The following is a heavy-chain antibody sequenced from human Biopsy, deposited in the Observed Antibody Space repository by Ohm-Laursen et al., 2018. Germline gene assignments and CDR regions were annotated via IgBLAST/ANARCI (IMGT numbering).Heavy chain of an antibody. V-gene: IGHV4-59*11. CDR2: ISYTGYA. CDR1: GGSFTDHY. CDR3: ARGSNDFGGLYFPR. Sequence: GTLSLTWAVSGGSFTDHYWSWIRQPPGKGLEWIGHISYTGYASYNASLKSRVTISVDTSRNHFSLRLSSLTAADTAVYYCARGSNDFGGLYFPRWGQGTLLTVSS. J-gene: IGHJ4*02. D-gene: IGHD4-23*01.